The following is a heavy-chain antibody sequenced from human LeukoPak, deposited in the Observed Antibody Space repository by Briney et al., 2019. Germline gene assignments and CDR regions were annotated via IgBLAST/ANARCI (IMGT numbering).Heavy chain of an antibody. CDR1: GFTVSSNY. V-gene: IGHV3-66*01. CDR3: ARGYYDSNPHFDY. CDR2: IYSGGST. D-gene: IGHD3-22*01. Sequence: GGSLRLSCAASGFTVSSNYMNWVRQAPGKGLEWVSVIYSGGSTYYADSVKGRFTISRDNSKNTLYLQMNSLRAEDTAVYYCARGYYDSNPHFDYWGQGTLVTASS. J-gene: IGHJ4*02.